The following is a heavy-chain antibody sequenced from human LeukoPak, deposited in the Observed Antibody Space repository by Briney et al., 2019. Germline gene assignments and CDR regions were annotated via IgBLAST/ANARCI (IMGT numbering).Heavy chain of an antibody. CDR1: GYSISSGYY. Sequence: SETLSLTCTVSGYSISSGYYWGWIRQPPGKGLEWIGSIYHSGSTYYNPSLKSRVTISVDTSKNQFSLKLSSVTAADMAVYYCARRALMRTAVTRGGSDFYYGMDAWGQGTTVTVSS. J-gene: IGHJ6*02. CDR2: IYHSGST. CDR3: ARRALMRTAVTRGGSDFYYGMDA. V-gene: IGHV4-38-2*02. D-gene: IGHD4-11*01.